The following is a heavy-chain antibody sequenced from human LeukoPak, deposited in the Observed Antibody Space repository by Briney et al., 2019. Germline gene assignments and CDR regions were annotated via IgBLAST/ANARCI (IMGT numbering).Heavy chain of an antibody. D-gene: IGHD1-26*01. J-gene: IGHJ5*02. CDR3: ARGSKMLGYNWFDP. V-gene: IGHV4-34*01. Sequence: PSETLSLTCAVYGGSFSGYYWNWIRQPPGKGLEWIGEINHSRSTNYIPSLKSRVTISVDTSKNQFSLKLSSVTAADTAVYYCARGSKMLGYNWFDPWGQGTLVTVSS. CDR1: GGSFSGYY. CDR2: INHSRST.